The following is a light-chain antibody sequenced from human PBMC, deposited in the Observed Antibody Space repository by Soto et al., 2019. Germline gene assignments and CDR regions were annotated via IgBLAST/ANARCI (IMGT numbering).Light chain of an antibody. Sequence: SYELTQPPSVSVAPGKTARITCGGNNFGSKSVHWYQQKPGQAPVLVIYYDSDRPSGIPERFSGSNSGNTATLTISRVEAGDEADYYCQVWDSSSDHPYVFGTGTKVTVL. CDR2: YDS. CDR1: NFGSKS. V-gene: IGLV3-21*04. J-gene: IGLJ1*01. CDR3: QVWDSSSDHPYV.